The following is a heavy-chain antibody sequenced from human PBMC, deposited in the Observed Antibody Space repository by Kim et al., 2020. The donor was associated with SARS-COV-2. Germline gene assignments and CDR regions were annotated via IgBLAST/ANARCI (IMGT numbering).Heavy chain of an antibody. V-gene: IGHV5-51*01. Sequence: GESLKISCRSSGYSFSSYWIGWVRQMPGKGLEWMGIIYPGDSDTRYSPSFQGQVTISADKSISTAYLQWSSLKASDTAMYYCARRTGWNTGSSFDYWGQGTLITVSS. CDR1: GYSFSSYW. D-gene: IGHD1-1*01. CDR2: IYPGDSDT. CDR3: ARRTGWNTGSSFDY. J-gene: IGHJ4*02.